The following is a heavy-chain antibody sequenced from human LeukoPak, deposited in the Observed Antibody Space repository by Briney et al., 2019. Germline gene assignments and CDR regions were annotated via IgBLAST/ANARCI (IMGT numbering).Heavy chain of an antibody. Sequence: GGSLRLSCAASGFTFSNYVMSWARQAPGKGLEWVSGISPDSNHIDYVDSVKGRFTISRDNANKSLYLQMNSLRPEDTGLYYCVRSRVRGDPFDPWGQGILVTVSS. CDR1: GFTFSNYV. J-gene: IGHJ5*02. V-gene: IGHV3-9*01. CDR3: VRSRVRGDPFDP. D-gene: IGHD3-10*01. CDR2: ISPDSNHI.